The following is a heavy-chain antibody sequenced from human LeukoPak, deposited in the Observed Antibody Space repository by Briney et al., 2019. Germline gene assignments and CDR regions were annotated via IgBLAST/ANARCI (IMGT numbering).Heavy chain of an antibody. J-gene: IGHJ4*02. CDR3: AREHTPYSSGCTAAY. D-gene: IGHD6-19*01. Sequence: PSETLSLTCAVSGYSISSGYYWGWIRQPPGKGLDWVSYIIPSSSTMYYADSGKGRFTISRDNAKNSLYLQMNSLRAEDTAVYYCAREHTPYSSGCTAAYWGQGTLVTVSS. CDR2: IIPSSSTM. V-gene: IGHV3-11*04. CDR1: GYSISSGYY.